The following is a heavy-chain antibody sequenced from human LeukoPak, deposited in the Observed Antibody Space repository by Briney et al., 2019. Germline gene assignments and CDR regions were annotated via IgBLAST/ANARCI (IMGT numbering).Heavy chain of an antibody. CDR2: IKQDGSEK. CDR1: GFTFSSYW. CDR3: ARDQPVADTYNWFDP. D-gene: IGHD6-19*01. J-gene: IGHJ5*02. Sequence: PGGSLRLSCAASGFTFSSYWMSWVRQAPGKGLEWVANIKQDGSEKYYVDSVKGRFTISRDNAKNSLYLQMNSLRAEDTAVYYRARDQPVADTYNWFDPWGQGTLVTVSS. V-gene: IGHV3-7*01.